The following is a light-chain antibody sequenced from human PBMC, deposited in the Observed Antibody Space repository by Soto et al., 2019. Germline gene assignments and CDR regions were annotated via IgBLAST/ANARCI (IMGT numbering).Light chain of an antibody. V-gene: IGKV3-15*01. J-gene: IGKJ5*01. CDR2: YAS. CDR1: QSVSNN. CDR3: QQYNNWPPIT. Sequence: EIMMTQSPDTLSVSPGERATLSCRASQSVSNNVAWYQQKPGQVPRLLIYYASTRATGIPARFSGSGSGTEFTLTISSLQSEDFALYYCQQYNNWPPITFGQGTRLEIK.